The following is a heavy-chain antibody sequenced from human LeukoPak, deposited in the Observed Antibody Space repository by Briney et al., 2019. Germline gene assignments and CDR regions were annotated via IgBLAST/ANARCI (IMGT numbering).Heavy chain of an antibody. CDR3: ARNGSSWPNWYFDL. V-gene: IGHV3-53*01. CDR1: GFTVSSNY. Sequence: PGGSLRLSCAASGFTVSSNYVSWVRQAPGKGLEWVSVIYSGGSTYYADSVKGRFTISRDNSKNTLYLQMNSLRAEDTAVYYCARNGSSWPNWYFDLWGGGPLVAVAS. J-gene: IGHJ2*01. D-gene: IGHD6-13*01. CDR2: IYSGGST.